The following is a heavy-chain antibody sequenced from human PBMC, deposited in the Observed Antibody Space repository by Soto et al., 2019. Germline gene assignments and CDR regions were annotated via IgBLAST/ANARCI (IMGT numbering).Heavy chain of an antibody. CDR3: VRGGATIFDS. D-gene: IGHD1-26*01. CDR1: GFTFTSYS. V-gene: IGHV3-48*02. CDR2: ISSSSSTI. Sequence: EVQLVESGGGLVQPGGSLRLSCAASGFTFTSYSMNWVRQAPGKGLEWVSYISSSSSTIYYADSMKGRFTISRDHAKNSLYLQVNSLRDEDTAVYYCVRGGATIFDSWGRGTLVTVSS. J-gene: IGHJ4*02.